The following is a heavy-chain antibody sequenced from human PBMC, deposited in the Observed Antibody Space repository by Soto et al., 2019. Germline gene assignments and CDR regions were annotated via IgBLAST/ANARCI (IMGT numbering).Heavy chain of an antibody. D-gene: IGHD6-13*01. CDR1: EGTFNSYA. CDR2: IIPYYNTL. J-gene: IGHJ4*02. CDR3: ASGASRWYPYFLDS. Sequence: QAQVVQSGAEVRKPGSSVKLSCKASEGTFNSYAIAWVRQAPGQGLEWMGVIIPYYNTLNYAQKFQDRVTITADDSTNTLYMELSSLRSDDTAVYFFASGASRWYPYFLDSWAQGTLVTVSS. V-gene: IGHV1-69*01.